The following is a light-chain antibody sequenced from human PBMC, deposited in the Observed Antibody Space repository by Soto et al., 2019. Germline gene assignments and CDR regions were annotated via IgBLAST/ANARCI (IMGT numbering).Light chain of an antibody. CDR1: QSISSN. Sequence: EIVMTQSPATLSVSPGERATLSCRASQSISSNLAWYQQKPGQPPRLLIYGASTRATGIPARFSGSGSGTEFTLTISSLKSEDFAVYSCQQYNNWPGWTFGQGTKVEIK. CDR3: QQYNNWPGWT. J-gene: IGKJ1*01. CDR2: GAS. V-gene: IGKV3-15*01.